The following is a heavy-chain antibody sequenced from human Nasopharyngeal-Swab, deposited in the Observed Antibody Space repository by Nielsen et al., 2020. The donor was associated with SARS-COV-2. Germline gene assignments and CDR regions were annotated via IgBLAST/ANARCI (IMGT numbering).Heavy chain of an antibody. J-gene: IGHJ3*02. D-gene: IGHD3-16*02. CDR1: GGSISSGGYY. V-gene: IGHV4-61*08. CDR2: IYYSGST. CDR3: ARHANYDYVWGSYRPHDAFDI. Sequence: SETLSLTCTVSGGSISSGGYYWSWIRQHPGKGLEWIGHIYYSGSTNYNPSLKSRVTISVDTSKNQFSLKLSSVSAADTAVYYCARHANYDYVWGSYRPHDAFDIWGQGTMVTVSS.